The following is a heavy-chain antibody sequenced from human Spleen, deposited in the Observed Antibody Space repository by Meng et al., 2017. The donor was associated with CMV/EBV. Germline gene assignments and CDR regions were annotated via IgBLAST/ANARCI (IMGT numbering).Heavy chain of an antibody. D-gene: IGHD1-14*01. CDR3: AGPDEAGNTPHDIFDI. Sequence: ESLKISCSVSGWSISGYYWSWVRQPPGKGLEYIGYVHYTGTTNYSPSLKGRVTISVDRTRNQFSLKLTSVTAADTAVYFCAGPDEAGNTPHDIFDIWGQGTKVTVSS. J-gene: IGHJ3*02. CDR1: GWSISGYY. V-gene: IGHV4-59*01. CDR2: VHYTGTT.